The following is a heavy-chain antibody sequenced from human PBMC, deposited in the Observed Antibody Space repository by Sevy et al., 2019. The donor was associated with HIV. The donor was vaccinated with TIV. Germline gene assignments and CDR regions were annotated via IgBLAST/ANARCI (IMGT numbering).Heavy chain of an antibody. D-gene: IGHD1-26*01. V-gene: IGHV1-69*06. CDR2: IIPIFGTA. Sequence: ASGKVSCKASGGTFSSYAISWVRQAPGQGLEWMGGIIPIFGTANYAQKFQGRVTITADKSTSTAYMELSSLRSEDTAVYYCARGLTGGSYLHAFDIWGQGTMVTVSS. CDR3: ARGLTGGSYLHAFDI. J-gene: IGHJ3*02. CDR1: GGTFSSYA.